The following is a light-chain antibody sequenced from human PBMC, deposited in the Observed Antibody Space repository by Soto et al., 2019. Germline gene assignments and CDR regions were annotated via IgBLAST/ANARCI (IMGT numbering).Light chain of an antibody. V-gene: IGKV1-39*01. J-gene: IGKJ2*01. CDR1: QSISVH. Sequence: DIQMTQSPSSLSASVRDTVTITCRASQSISVHLNWYQQKPGEVPKLLIYAASNLHSGVPSRFSGSGSETDFALTISSLQPEDFATYYCQQSYITPYTFGQGTRLETK. CDR2: AAS. CDR3: QQSYITPYT.